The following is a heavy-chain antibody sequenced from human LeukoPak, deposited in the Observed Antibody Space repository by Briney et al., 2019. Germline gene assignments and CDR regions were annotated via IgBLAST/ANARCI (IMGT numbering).Heavy chain of an antibody. CDR1: GGTFSSYA. J-gene: IGHJ4*02. Sequence: GSSVKVSCKASGGTFSSYAISWVRQAPGQGLEWMGGIIPIFGTANYAQKFQGRVTITTDVSTSTAYMELSSLRSEDTAVYYCARNYGDYVYYFDYWGQGTLVTVSS. CDR2: IIPIFGTA. V-gene: IGHV1-69*05. D-gene: IGHD4-17*01. CDR3: ARNYGDYVYYFDY.